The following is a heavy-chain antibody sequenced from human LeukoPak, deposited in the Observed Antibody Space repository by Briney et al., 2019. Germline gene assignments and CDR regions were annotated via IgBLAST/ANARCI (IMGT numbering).Heavy chain of an antibody. D-gene: IGHD6-13*01. J-gene: IGHJ5*02. V-gene: IGHV1-2*02. CDR1: GYTFTGYY. CDR2: VNPNSGGT. Sequence: ASVKVSCKASGYTFTGYYMHWVRQAPGQGLEWMGWVNPNSGGTNYAQKFQGRVTMTRDTSISTAYMELSRLRSDDTAVYYCAREGQQLVPNWFDPWGQGTLVTVSS. CDR3: AREGQQLVPNWFDP.